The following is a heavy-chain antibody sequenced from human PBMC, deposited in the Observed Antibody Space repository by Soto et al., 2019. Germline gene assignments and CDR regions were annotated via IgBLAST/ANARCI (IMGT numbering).Heavy chain of an antibody. CDR1: GGSISSSSYY. CDR3: ASSKYYDFWSGYYIFYYGMDV. Sequence: SETLYLTCTVSGGSISSSSYYWGWIRQPPGKGREWIGSIYYSGSTYYNPSLKSRVTISVDTSKNQFSLKLSSVTAADTAVYYCASSKYYDFWSGYYIFYYGMDVWGQGTTVTVSS. J-gene: IGHJ6*02. D-gene: IGHD3-3*01. V-gene: IGHV4-39*01. CDR2: IYYSGST.